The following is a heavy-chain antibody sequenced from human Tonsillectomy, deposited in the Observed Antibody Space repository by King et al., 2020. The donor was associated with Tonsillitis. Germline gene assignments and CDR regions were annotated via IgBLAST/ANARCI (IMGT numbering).Heavy chain of an antibody. J-gene: IGHJ4*02. V-gene: IGHV3-11*01. Sequence: VQLVESGGGLVRPGVSLRLSCAASGFTFSDYYMHWIRQAPGKGLEWVSYISRAGTTILYADSVTGRFTISRDNAKNSLYLQLNSLRAEDTAGYYCARYLRRNHKYTVDLWGQGTWVTVYS. D-gene: IGHD1-14*01. CDR1: GFTFSDYY. CDR2: ISRAGTTI. CDR3: ARYLRRNHKYTVDL.